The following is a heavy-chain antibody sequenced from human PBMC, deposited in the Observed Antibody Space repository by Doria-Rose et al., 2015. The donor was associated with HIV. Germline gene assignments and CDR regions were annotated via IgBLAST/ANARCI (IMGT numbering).Heavy chain of an antibody. Sequence: TLKEFGPVLVKPTETLTLTCTVSGVSLSSPGMGVSWIRQPPGKALEWLAKIFSDDERSYKTSLKSRLTISRGTSKSQVVLTMTDMDPVDTATYYCARIKSSRWYHKYYFDFWGQGTLVIVSA. CDR1: GVSLSSPGMG. CDR2: IFSDDER. J-gene: IGHJ4*02. V-gene: IGHV2-26*01. CDR3: ARIKSSRWYHKYYFDF. D-gene: IGHD6-13*01.